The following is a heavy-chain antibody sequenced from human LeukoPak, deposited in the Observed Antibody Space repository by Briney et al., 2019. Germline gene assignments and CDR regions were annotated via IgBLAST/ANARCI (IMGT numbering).Heavy chain of an antibody. J-gene: IGHJ4*02. V-gene: IGHV4-61*01. D-gene: IGHD4-17*01. CDR2: MYHSGST. CDR3: AREWAGDYPDY. CDR1: GGSISSSSYY. Sequence: SETLSLTCTVSGGSISSSSYYWGWIRQPPGKGLEWIGYMYHSGSTNYNPSLKSRVTISVDTSKNQFSLKLSSVTAADTAVYYCAREWAGDYPDYWGQGTLVTVSS.